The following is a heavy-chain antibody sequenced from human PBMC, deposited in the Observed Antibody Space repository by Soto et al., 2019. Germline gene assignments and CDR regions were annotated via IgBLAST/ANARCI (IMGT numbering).Heavy chain of an antibody. V-gene: IGHV3-66*01. CDR2: IQSGGPT. CDR3: ARDDVLVDGGRCYRVPLDV. CDR1: GFTVSSKY. D-gene: IGHD2-15*01. J-gene: IGHJ6*03. Sequence: EVHLVESGGGLVQPGGSLRLSCAASGFTVSSKYMSWVRQAPGKGLEWVSLIQSGGPTEYAASVKGRLTISRDTSENTQNLQMDSLSAEDTAVYYWARDDVLVDGGRCYRVPLDVWGKGPTVTVSS.